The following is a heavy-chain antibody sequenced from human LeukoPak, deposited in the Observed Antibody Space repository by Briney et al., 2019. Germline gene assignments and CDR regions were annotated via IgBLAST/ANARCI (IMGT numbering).Heavy chain of an antibody. CDR2: IKSKTFGGTT. V-gene: IGHV3-15*01. J-gene: IGHJ4*02. Sequence: GGSLRLSCAASGFTFSNAWMSWVRQAPGKGREGVGRIKSKTFGGTTDYAAPVKGRFTISRDDSKNTLYLHMNTLKTEDTAIYYCTTLGAFDYWGQGTLVTVSS. D-gene: IGHD3-16*01. CDR3: TTLGAFDY. CDR1: GFTFSNAW.